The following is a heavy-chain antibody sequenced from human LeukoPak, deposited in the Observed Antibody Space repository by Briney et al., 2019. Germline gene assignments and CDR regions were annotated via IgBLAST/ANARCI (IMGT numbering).Heavy chain of an antibody. CDR1: GYTFTSYA. J-gene: IGHJ6*02. CDR2: INMGNGNT. D-gene: IGHD2-15*01. V-gene: IGHV1-3*04. CDR3: ARDATYCSGGTCSYYGLDV. Sequence: GASVKVSCKASGYTFTSYAMHWVRQAPGQRLEWMGWINMGNGNTKYSQKFQGRVTISRDTSASTAYMELSSLTSEDTAVYYCARDATYCSGGTCSYYGLDVWGQGTAVTVSS.